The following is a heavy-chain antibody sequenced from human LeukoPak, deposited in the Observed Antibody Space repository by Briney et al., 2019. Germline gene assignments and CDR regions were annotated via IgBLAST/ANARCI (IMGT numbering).Heavy chain of an antibody. CDR1: GFTFSSYG. CDR3: ARERIYYDSSGYYLDY. J-gene: IGHJ4*02. CDR2: INSDGSST. V-gene: IGHV3-74*01. Sequence: GGSLRLSCAASGFTFSSYGMHWVRQAPGKGLVWVSRINSDGSSTSYADSVKGRFTISRDNAKNSLYLQMNSLRAEDTAVYYCARERIYYDSSGYYLDYWGQGTLVIVSS. D-gene: IGHD3-22*01.